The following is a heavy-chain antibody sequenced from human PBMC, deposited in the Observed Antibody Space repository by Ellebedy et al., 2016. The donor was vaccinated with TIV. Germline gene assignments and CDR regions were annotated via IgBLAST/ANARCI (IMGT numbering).Heavy chain of an antibody. Sequence: PGGSLRLSCAASGFTFSSYAMSWVRQAPGKGLEWVSTISHTGGRTYYADSVGGRFTISRDNSKKTLYLQMNSLSAEDTAVYYCAKGRGGGSDSSAPRYYFDSWGLGTLVTVSS. D-gene: IGHD3-22*01. CDR1: GFTFSSYA. CDR3: AKGRGGGSDSSAPRYYFDS. V-gene: IGHV3-23*01. J-gene: IGHJ4*02. CDR2: ISHTGGRT.